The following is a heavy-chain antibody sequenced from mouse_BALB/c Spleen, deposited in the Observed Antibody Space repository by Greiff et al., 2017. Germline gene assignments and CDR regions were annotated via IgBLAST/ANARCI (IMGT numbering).Heavy chain of an antibody. CDR3: AGVGN. J-gene: IGHJ2*01. V-gene: IGHV14-3*02. CDR1: GFNIKDTY. CDR2: IDPANGNT. Sequence: EVQLQQSGAELVKPGASVKLSCTASGFNIKDTYMNWVKQRPEQGLEWIGRIDPANGNTKNDPKFQGKATITADTSSNTADLQLSSLTSEDTAVYCCAGVGNWGQGTTLTVSS. D-gene: IGHD4-1*01.